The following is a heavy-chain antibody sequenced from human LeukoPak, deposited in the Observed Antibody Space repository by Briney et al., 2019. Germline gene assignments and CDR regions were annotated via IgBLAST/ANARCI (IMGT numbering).Heavy chain of an antibody. V-gene: IGHV3-7*03. CDR1: GFTFSSYW. D-gene: IGHD3-9*01. J-gene: IGHJ4*02. Sequence: GGSLRLSCAASGFTFSSYWMSWVRQAPGKGLEWVANIKQDGSEKYYVDSVKGRFTISRDNAKNSLYLQMNSLRAEDTAVYYCARVRERYFDWLPPDYWGQGTLATVSS. CDR2: IKQDGSEK. CDR3: ARVRERYFDWLPPDY.